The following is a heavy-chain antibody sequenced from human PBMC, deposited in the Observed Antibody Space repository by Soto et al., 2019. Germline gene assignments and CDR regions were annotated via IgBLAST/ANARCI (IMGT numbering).Heavy chain of an antibody. V-gene: IGHV4-31*03. CDR3: ARGYYDSSGYYWGWFDP. Sequence: QVQLQESGPGLVKPSQTLSLTCTVSGGSISSGGYYWSWIRQHPGKGLEWIGYIYYSGSTYYNPSLKSRVTISVDTSKNQFSLKLSSVTAADTAVYYCARGYYDSSGYYWGWFDPWGQGTLVTVSS. CDR1: GGSISSGGYY. D-gene: IGHD3-22*01. J-gene: IGHJ5*02. CDR2: IYYSGST.